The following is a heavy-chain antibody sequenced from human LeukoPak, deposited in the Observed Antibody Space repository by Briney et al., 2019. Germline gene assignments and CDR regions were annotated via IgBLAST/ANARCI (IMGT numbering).Heavy chain of an antibody. CDR2: INPSGGST. CDR3: ARGSSGWYSPTDY. J-gene: IGHJ4*02. CDR1: GYTFTSYY. V-gene: IGHV1-46*01. D-gene: IGHD6-19*01. Sequence: ASVKVSCKASGYTFTSYYMHWVRQAPGQGLEWMGIINPSGGSTSYAQKFQGRGTRSRDTSTSTVYMGLSSLRSEHPAVYYCARGSSGWYSPTDYWGQGTLVTVSS.